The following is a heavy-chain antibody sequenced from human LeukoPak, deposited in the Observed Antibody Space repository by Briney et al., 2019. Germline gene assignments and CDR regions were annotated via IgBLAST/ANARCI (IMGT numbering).Heavy chain of an antibody. D-gene: IGHD3-22*01. J-gene: IGHJ4*02. CDR2: IYYSGST. Sequence: PSETLSLTCTVSGGSISSYYWSWIRQPPGKGLEWIGYIYYSGSTNYNPSLKSRVTISVDTSKNQFSLKLSSVTAADTAVYYCARGDSSGYYTYWGLGTLVTVSS. CDR3: ARGDSSGYYTY. CDR1: GGSISSYY. V-gene: IGHV4-59*01.